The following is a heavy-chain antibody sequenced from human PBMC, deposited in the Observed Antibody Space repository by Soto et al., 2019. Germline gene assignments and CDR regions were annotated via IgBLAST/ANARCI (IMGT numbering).Heavy chain of an antibody. D-gene: IGHD4-4*01. CDR3: ARDQTTESYDYYYGMDV. CDR1: GGSISSGGYY. V-gene: IGHV4-31*03. J-gene: IGHJ6*02. CDR2: IYYSGGT. Sequence: SETLSLTCTVSGGSISSGGYYWSWIRQHPGKGLEWIGYIYYSGGTYYNPSLKSRVTISVDTSKNQFSLKLSSVTAADTAVYYCARDQTTESYDYYYGMDVWGQGTTVTVSS.